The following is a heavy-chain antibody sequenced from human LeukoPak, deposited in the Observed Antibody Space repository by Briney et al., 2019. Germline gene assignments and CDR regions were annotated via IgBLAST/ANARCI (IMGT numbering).Heavy chain of an antibody. J-gene: IGHJ4*02. V-gene: IGHV3-23*01. D-gene: IGHD3-16*02. CDR1: GFTFSSYA. Sequence: GGSRRLSCAASGFTFSSYAMSWVRQAPGKGLEWVSAISGSGGSTYYADSVKGRFTISRDNSKNTLYLQMNSLRAEDTAVYYCAKDGTYDYVWGSYRREGAFDYWGQGTLVTVSS. CDR2: ISGSGGST. CDR3: AKDGTYDYVWGSYRREGAFDY.